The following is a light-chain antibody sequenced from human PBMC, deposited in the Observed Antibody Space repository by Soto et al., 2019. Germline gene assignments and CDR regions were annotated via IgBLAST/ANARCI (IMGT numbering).Light chain of an antibody. Sequence: SVVSQADPGSGAPGQTITISCTVTGSDVGGYDYVSWYQHHPGKAPKVMIYEVTNRPSGVSNRFSGSKSGNTASLTISGLLAEDEADYYCSSYTSSSTYVFGHGTKVTVL. CDR2: EVT. CDR1: GSDVGGYDY. CDR3: SSYTSSSTYV. V-gene: IGLV2-14*01. J-gene: IGLJ1*01.